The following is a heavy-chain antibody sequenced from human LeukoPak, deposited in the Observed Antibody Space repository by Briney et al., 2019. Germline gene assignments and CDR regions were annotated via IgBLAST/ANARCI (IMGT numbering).Heavy chain of an antibody. CDR3: ARESSGYFY. V-gene: IGHV3-48*03. J-gene: IGHJ4*02. CDR2: ISSSGSTI. Sequence: GGSLRLSCAASGFTFSSYEMNWVRQAPGKGLEWVSFISSSGSTIYYADSVKGRFTTSRDNAKNSLYLQMNSLRAEDTAVYYCARESSGYFYWGQGTLVTVSS. D-gene: IGHD3-22*01. CDR1: GFTFSSYE.